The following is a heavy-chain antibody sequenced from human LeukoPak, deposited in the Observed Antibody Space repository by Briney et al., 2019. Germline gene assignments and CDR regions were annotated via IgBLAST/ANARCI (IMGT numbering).Heavy chain of an antibody. Sequence: ASVKVSCKASGYTFTGYYMHWVRQAPGQGLEWMGWINPNSGGTNYAQKFQGRVTMTRDTSINTAYMELSRLRSDDTAVYYCARGSMVRGVIPSLLLYWGQGTLVTVSS. J-gene: IGHJ4*02. V-gene: IGHV1-2*02. CDR1: GYTFTGYY. D-gene: IGHD3-10*01. CDR2: INPNSGGT. CDR3: ARGSMVRGVIPSLLLY.